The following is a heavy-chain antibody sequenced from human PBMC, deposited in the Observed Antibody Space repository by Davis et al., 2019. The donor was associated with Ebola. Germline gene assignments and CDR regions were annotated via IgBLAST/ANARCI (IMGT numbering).Heavy chain of an antibody. Sequence: GESLKISCAASGFTFDDYAMHWVRQAPGKGLEWASLISGDGGSTYYADSVKGRFTISRDNSKNSLYLQMNSLRTEDTALYYCAKDPSLVRVWVDYRKAYYYYGMDVWGQGTTVTVSS. CDR3: AKDPSLVRVWVDYRKAYYYYGMDV. J-gene: IGHJ6*02. D-gene: IGHD4-11*01. CDR1: GFTFDDYA. CDR2: ISGDGGST. V-gene: IGHV3-43*02.